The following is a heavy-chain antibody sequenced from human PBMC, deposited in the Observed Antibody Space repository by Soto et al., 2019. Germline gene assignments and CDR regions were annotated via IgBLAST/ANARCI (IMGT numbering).Heavy chain of an antibody. CDR3: ARGQGYCSSSSCEIFNY. CDR2: IYPSDSDT. D-gene: IGHD2-2*01. Sequence: PGESLKISCKASGYSFTTYWIGWVRHMPGKGLEWMGIIYPSDSDTRYSPSFQGQATISADKSISTAYLQWSSLKASDTAMYYCARGQGYCSSSSCEIFNYWGQGTLVTVSS. J-gene: IGHJ4*02. CDR1: GYSFTTYW. V-gene: IGHV5-51*01.